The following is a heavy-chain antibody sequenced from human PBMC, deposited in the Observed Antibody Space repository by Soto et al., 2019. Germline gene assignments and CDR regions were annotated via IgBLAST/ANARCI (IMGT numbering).Heavy chain of an antibody. V-gene: IGHV3-11*01. CDR3: ARDCGRGYSGFYS. Sequence: QVQLVESGGGLVKPGGSLRLSCAASGFTFSDYFMTWIRQAPGKGLEWVSYISSSGTTIFYAASVQGRFTISSDNAKKSLYLEINSLRAEHTAVYYCARDCGRGYSGFYSWGQGTLVTVSS. CDR2: ISSSGTTI. D-gene: IGHD2-15*01. CDR1: GFTFSDYF. J-gene: IGHJ5*01.